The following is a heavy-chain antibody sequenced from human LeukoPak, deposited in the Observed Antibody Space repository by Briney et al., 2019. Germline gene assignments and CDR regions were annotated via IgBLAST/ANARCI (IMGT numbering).Heavy chain of an antibody. D-gene: IGHD3-10*01. V-gene: IGHV1-46*01. CDR3: ARAPLLWFGQDAFDI. J-gene: IGHJ3*02. Sequence: FQGRVTLTRDMSTSTDYMELRSLKSEDTAVYYCARAPLLWFGQDAFDIWGQGTMVTVSS.